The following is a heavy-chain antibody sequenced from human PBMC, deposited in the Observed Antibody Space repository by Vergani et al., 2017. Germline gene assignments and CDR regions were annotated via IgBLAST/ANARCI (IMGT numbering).Heavy chain of an antibody. J-gene: IGHJ5*02. D-gene: IGHD4-17*01. CDR3: ARDVRTVTTSWWFDP. V-gene: IGHV4-31*03. Sequence: QVQLQESGPGLVKPSQTLSLTCTVSGGSISSGGYYWSWIRQPPGKGLEWIGYIYYSGRTYYNPSLKSRVTISVDTSKNQFSLKLSSVTAADTAVYYCARDVRTVTTSWWFDPWGQGTLVTVSS. CDR1: GGSISSGGYY. CDR2: IYYSGRT.